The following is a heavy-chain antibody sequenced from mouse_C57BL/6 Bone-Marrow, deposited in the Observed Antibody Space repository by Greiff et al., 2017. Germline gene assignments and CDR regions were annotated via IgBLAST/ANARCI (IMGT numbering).Heavy chain of an antibody. J-gene: IGHJ4*01. Sequence: QVQLQQSGAELVRPGASVTLSCKASGYTFTDYEMHWVKQTPVHGLEWIGAIDPETGGTAYNQKFKGKAILTADKSSSTAYMELRSLTSEDAAVYYCTRFFITRKGYAMDYWGQGTSVTVSS. V-gene: IGHV1-15*01. CDR1: GYTFTDYE. CDR3: TRFFITRKGYAMDY. D-gene: IGHD1-1*01. CDR2: IDPETGGT.